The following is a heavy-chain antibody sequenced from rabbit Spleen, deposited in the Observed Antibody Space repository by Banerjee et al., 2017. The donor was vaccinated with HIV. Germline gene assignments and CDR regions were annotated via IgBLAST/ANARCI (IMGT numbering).Heavy chain of an antibody. D-gene: IGHD1-1*01. Sequence: QEQLVESRGGLVQPGGSLKLSCKASGFTLSSYYMNWVRQAPGKGLEWIGYIDPVFGITYYANWVNGRFSISKTSSTTVTLQMTSLTAADTATYFCARDLDAVIGWNFGWWGPGTLVTVS. CDR2: IDPVFGIT. V-gene: IGHV1S39*01. CDR3: ARDLDAVIGWNFGW. J-gene: IGHJ4*01. CDR1: GFTLSSYYM.